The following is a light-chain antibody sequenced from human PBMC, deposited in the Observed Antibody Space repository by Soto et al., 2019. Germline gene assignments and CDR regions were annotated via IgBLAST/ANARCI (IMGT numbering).Light chain of an antibody. CDR2: RAS. CDR3: QQHNNWPPFT. Sequence: EIIMTQSPATLSVSPGEGATLSCWASDSINSNLAWYQQKPGQGPRLLIYRASIRATGIPARFSGSGSGTEFTLTINSLQSEDFAIYYCQQHNNWPPFTFGQGTKVEVK. V-gene: IGKV3-15*01. J-gene: IGKJ2*01. CDR1: DSINSN.